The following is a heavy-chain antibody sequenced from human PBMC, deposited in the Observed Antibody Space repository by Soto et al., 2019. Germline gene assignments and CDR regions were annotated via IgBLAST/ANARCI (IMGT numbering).Heavy chain of an antibody. Sequence: EVQLVESGGVLVQPGGSLRLSCAASGFTFSSYWMHWVRQAPGKGLVWVSRINNDGGSTSYADSVNGRFTISRDNAKNTLYLQMNSLRAEDTAVYYCATVLRWGLFDHWGQGTLVTVSS. CDR3: ATVLRWGLFDH. CDR1: GFTFSSYW. D-gene: IGHD3-10*01. V-gene: IGHV3-74*01. CDR2: INNDGGST. J-gene: IGHJ4*02.